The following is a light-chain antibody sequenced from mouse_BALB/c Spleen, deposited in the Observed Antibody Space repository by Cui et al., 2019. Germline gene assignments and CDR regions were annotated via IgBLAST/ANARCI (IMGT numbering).Light chain of an antibody. CDR1: ENIYYS. J-gene: IGKJ1*01. Sequence: DIQMTQSPAPLAASVGETVTITCRASENIYYSLAWYQQKQGKSPQLLIYNANSLEDGVPSRFSGSGSGTQYSMKINSMQPEDTATYFCKQAYDVPWTFGGGTKLEIK. CDR3: KQAYDVPWT. V-gene: IGKV12-38*01. CDR2: NAN.